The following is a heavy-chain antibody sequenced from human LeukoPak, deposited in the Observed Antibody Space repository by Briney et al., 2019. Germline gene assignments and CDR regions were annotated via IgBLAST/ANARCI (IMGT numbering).Heavy chain of an antibody. CDR2: ISGDGSSI. CDR1: GFTFSSYY. D-gene: IGHD3-16*01. Sequence: PGGSLRLSCVASGFTFSSYYMHWVRQVPGKGLVWVSRISGDGSSISYADSVKGRFTISRDNAKNSLYVQMNSLRADDSAVYYCARGGGLDVWGQGATVTVSS. V-gene: IGHV3-74*01. CDR3: ARGGGLDV. J-gene: IGHJ6*02.